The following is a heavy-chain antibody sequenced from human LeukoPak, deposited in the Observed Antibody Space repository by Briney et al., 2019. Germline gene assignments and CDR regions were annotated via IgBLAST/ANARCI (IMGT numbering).Heavy chain of an antibody. Sequence: PGGSLRLSCAASGFTFSNYAMSWVRQAPGKGLEWVSVISGSGATTDHADSVMGRFTISRDNSENTLYLQLDSLRADDTAVYFCAKGLWGAYYYGMDVWGQGTTVTVSS. CDR1: GFTFSNYA. J-gene: IGHJ6*02. D-gene: IGHD3-16*01. CDR3: AKGLWGAYYYGMDV. CDR2: ISGSGATT. V-gene: IGHV3-23*01.